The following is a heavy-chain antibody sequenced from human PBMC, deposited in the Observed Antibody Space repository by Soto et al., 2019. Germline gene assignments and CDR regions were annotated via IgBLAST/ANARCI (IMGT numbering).Heavy chain of an antibody. D-gene: IGHD6-13*01. CDR2: TYYRSKWYN. CDR3: ARGLGYRNSGGQTP. J-gene: IGHJ5*02. CDR1: GDSVSSNSAA. V-gene: IGHV6-1*01. Sequence: LSLTCAISGDSVSSNSAAWNWIRQSPSRGLEWLGRTYYRSKWYNDYAVSVKSRITINPDTSKNQFSLQLNSVTPEDTAVYYCARGLGYRNSGGQTPWGQGTLVTVSS.